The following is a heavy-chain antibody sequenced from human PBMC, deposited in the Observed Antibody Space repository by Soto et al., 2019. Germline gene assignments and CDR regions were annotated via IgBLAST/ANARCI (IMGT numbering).Heavy chain of an antibody. CDR3: AKEYSSSYPFDY. J-gene: IGHJ4*02. Sequence: GGSLRLSCNASGFSFGTYLMTWVRQAPGKGLEWVSAISGSGGSTYYADSVKGRFTISRDNSKNTLYLQMNSLRAEDTAVYYCAKEYSSSYPFDYWGQGTLVTVSS. CDR2: ISGSGGST. D-gene: IGHD6-13*01. V-gene: IGHV3-23*01. CDR1: GFSFGTYL.